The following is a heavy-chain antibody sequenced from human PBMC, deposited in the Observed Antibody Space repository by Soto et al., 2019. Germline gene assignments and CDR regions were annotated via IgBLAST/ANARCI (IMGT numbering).Heavy chain of an antibody. D-gene: IGHD1-26*01. CDR1: GGSISSTNYY. CDR2: IHYSVSA. J-gene: IGHJ4*02. CDR3: AGYLVGSMIDY. Sequence: QLQLQESGPGLVKPSETLSLTCSVSGGSISSTNYYWGWIRQPPGKGLEWIGSIHYSVSASYNPSLKSRVTISVDTSKNQFSLRLSSVTAADTAIYYCAGYLVGSMIDYWGQGTLVTVSS. V-gene: IGHV4-39*01.